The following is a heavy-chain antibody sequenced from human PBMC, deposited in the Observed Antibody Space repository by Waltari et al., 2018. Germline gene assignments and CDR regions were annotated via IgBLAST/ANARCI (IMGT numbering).Heavy chain of an antibody. J-gene: IGHJ4*02. CDR1: GFTFDDYA. CDR3: TTRMTPLRFLEGGADY. Sequence: GESGGGLVQPGRSLRLSCAASGFTFDDYAMHWVRQAPGKGLEWVSGISWNSGSIGYADSVKGRFTISRDNAKNSLYLQMNSLKTEDTAVYYCTTRMTPLRFLEGGADYWGQGTLVTVSS. D-gene: IGHD3-3*01. CDR2: ISWNSGSI. V-gene: IGHV3-9*01.